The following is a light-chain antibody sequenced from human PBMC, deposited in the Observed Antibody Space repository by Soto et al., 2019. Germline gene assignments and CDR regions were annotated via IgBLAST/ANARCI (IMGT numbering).Light chain of an antibody. CDR3: QQYKDWPPT. V-gene: IGKV3-15*01. CDR2: GAS. J-gene: IGKJ4*01. CDR1: QTISIN. Sequence: EMVMTQSPATLSVSPGERATLSCKTSQTISINLAWYQQKPGQAPRLLIPGASTRATAIPARFSGSGSGTDFNLTISSLQPEDFAVYYCQQYKDWPPTFGGGTKVDI.